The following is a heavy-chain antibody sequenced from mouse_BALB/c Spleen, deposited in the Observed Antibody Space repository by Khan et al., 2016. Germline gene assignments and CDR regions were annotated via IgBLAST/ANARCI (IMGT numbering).Heavy chain of an antibody. Sequence: VQLQESGAELAKPGASVKMSCKASGYTFTSYWMHWVKQRPGQGLEWIGYINPSTGYTEYNQKFKDKATLTADKSSSTAYMQLSSLTSEDSAVXYCARGVWPRKSYAMDYWGQGTSVTVSS. D-gene: IGHD2-10*02. CDR2: INPSTGYT. CDR3: ARGVWPRKSYAMDY. CDR1: GYTFTSYW. V-gene: IGHV1-7*01. J-gene: IGHJ4*01.